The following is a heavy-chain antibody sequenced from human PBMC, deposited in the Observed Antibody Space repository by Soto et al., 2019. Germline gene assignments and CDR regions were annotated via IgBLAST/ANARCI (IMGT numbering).Heavy chain of an antibody. CDR3: ARIRGYNSPWYYFDY. Sequence: SGPTLVNPTQTLTLTFTFSGFSLSTSGVGVGWIRQPPGKALEWLALIYWDDDKRYSPSLKSRLTISKDTSKNEVVLTMNNMDPVDTATYYCARIRGYNSPWYYFDYWGQGSLVTV. CDR1: GFSLSTSGVG. D-gene: IGHD6-13*01. CDR2: IYWDDDK. V-gene: IGHV2-5*02. J-gene: IGHJ4*02.